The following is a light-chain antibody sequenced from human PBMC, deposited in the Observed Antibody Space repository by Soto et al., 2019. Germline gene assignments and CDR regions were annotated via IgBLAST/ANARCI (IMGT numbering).Light chain of an antibody. CDR1: QDISTY. Sequence: DIQMTQSPSSLSASVGDRVTITCQASQDISTYLNWYQQKPGKAPKLLIYDASNLETGVPSRFSGSGSGTDFTFTISSLQPEDIATYYCQQFEDFPRAIIFGQGTRLAIK. CDR2: DAS. CDR3: QQFEDFPRAII. V-gene: IGKV1-33*01. J-gene: IGKJ5*01.